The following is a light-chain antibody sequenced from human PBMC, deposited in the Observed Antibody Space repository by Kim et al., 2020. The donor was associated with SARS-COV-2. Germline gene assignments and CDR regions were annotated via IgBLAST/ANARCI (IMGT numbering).Light chain of an antibody. V-gene: IGKV3-11*01. CDR1: RGGGSD. CDR2: EVS. CDR3: QQRSNWPRT. Sequence: SRGDRAALACGAGRGGGSDLAWCQQSPGQAPGLLIYEVSNRAAGIPARFRGRGSGTDFTLTISSLEREDFAVYYCQQRSNWPRTFGQGTKVDIK. J-gene: IGKJ1*01.